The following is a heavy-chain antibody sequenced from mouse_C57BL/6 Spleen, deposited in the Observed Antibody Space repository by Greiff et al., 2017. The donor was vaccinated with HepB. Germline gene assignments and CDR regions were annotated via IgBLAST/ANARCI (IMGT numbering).Heavy chain of an antibody. D-gene: IGHD1-1*01. CDR2: ISDGGSYT. CDR3: ARHYYGSSYYFDY. CDR1: GFTFSSYA. V-gene: IGHV5-4*01. Sequence: EVHLVESGGGLVKPGGSLKLSCAASGFTFSSYAMSWVRQTPEKRLEWVATISDGGSYTYYPDNVKGRFTISRDNAKNNLYLQMSSLKSEDTAMYYCARHYYGSSYYFDYWGQGTTLTVSS. J-gene: IGHJ2*01.